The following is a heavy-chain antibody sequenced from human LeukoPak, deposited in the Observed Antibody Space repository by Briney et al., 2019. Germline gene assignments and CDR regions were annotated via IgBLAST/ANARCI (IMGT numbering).Heavy chain of an antibody. CDR1: GGTFSSYA. V-gene: IGHV1-69*13. CDR2: IIPIFGTA. J-gene: IGHJ4*02. D-gene: IGHD2-15*01. CDR3: ARGWTSTPFDY. Sequence: ASVKVSCKASGGTFSSYAICWVRQAPGQGLEWMGGIIPIFGTANYAQKFQGRVTITADESTSTAYMELSSLRSEDTAVYYCARGWTSTPFDYWGQGTLVTVSS.